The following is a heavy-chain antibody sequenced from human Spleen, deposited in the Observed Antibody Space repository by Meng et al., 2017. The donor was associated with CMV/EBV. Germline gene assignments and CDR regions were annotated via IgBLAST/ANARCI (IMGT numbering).Heavy chain of an antibody. J-gene: IGHJ3*01. CDR2: VNPRGGDT. CDR1: GYSFTGYY. Sequence: ASVKVSCKASGYSFTGYYMHWVRQAPGQGLEWVGTVNPRGGDTSNAQKFQGRVTMTRDTSTSTVYMELGSLRSEDTALYYCARQDQLLFGGAFDVWGQGTMVTVSS. CDR3: ARQDQLLFGGAFDV. D-gene: IGHD2-21*02. V-gene: IGHV1-46*01.